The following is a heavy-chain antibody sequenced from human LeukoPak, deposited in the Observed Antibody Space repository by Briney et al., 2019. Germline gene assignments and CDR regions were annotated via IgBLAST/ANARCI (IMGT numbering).Heavy chain of an antibody. CDR2: IKQDGSEK. CDR3: VTSPRGTGHY. Sequence: GGSLRPSCAASGFTFRNYWMHWVRQAPGAGLELVANIKQDGSEKYYVDSVKGRFTISRDNAKNSLDLQMNSLSAEDSAVYYCVTSPRGTGHYWGQGTLVTVSS. J-gene: IGHJ4*02. V-gene: IGHV3-7*01. CDR1: GFTFRNYW. D-gene: IGHD1-1*01.